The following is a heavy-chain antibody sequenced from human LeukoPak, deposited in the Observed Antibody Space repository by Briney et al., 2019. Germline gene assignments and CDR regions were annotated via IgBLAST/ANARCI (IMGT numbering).Heavy chain of an antibody. CDR1: GGSISSYY. D-gene: IGHD6-13*01. Sequence: PSETLSLTCTVSGGSISSYYWSWIRQPPGKGLEWIGYIYYSGSTSYNPSLKSRVTISVDTSKNQFSLKLRSVTAADTAVYYCARISSSNWYNERGAFDVWGQGTMVTVSS. V-gene: IGHV4-59*01. CDR2: IYYSGST. CDR3: ARISSSNWYNERGAFDV. J-gene: IGHJ3*01.